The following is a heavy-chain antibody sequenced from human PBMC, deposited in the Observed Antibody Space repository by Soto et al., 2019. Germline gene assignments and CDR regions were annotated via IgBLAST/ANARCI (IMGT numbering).Heavy chain of an antibody. Sequence: SETLSLTCTVSGGSISSGGYYWSWIRQHPGKGLEWIGYIYYSGSTYYNPSLKSRVTISVDTSKNQFSLKLSSVTAADTAVYYCARARDRPEYYYYGMDVWGQGTTVTVSS. D-gene: IGHD2-15*01. CDR3: ARARDRPEYYYYGMDV. CDR2: IYYSGST. V-gene: IGHV4-31*03. CDR1: GGSISSGGYY. J-gene: IGHJ6*02.